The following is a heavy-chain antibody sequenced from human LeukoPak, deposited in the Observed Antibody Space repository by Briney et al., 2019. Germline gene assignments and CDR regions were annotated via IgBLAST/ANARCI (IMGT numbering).Heavy chain of an antibody. D-gene: IGHD6-19*01. Sequence: SETLSLTCTVSGGSISSSSYYWGWIRQPPGKGLEWIGSIYYSGSTYYNPSLKSRVTISVDTSKNQFSLKLSSVTAADTAVYYCARLGSSGWSARGDYWGQGTLVTVSS. CDR3: ARLGSSGWSARGDY. J-gene: IGHJ4*02. V-gene: IGHV4-39*01. CDR2: IYYSGST. CDR1: GGSISSSSYY.